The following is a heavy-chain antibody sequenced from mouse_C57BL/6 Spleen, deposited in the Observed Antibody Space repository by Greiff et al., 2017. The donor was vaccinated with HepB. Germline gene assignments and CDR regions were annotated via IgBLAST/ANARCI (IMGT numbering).Heavy chain of an antibody. CDR3: ARGGDPVVAHFDY. J-gene: IGHJ2*01. CDR2: IYPRSGNT. CDR1: GYTFTSYG. D-gene: IGHD1-1*01. Sequence: QVQLKQSGAELARPGASVKLSCKASGYTFTSYGISWVKQRTGQGLEWIGEIYPRSGNTYYNEKFKGKATLTADKSSSTAYMELRSLTSEDSAVYFCARGGDPVVAHFDYWGQGTTLTVSS. V-gene: IGHV1-81*01.